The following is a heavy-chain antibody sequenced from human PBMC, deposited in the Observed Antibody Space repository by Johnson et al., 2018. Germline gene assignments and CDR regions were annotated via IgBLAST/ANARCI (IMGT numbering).Heavy chain of an antibody. V-gene: IGHV3-9*01. CDR3: EKVALEGDYGDYSDAFGI. J-gene: IGHJ3*02. Sequence: VQLVQSGGGLDKPGGSLRLSCAASGFTFDDYAMHWVRQAPGKGLEWVSGISWNSGSIGYADSVKGRFTISRDNAKNSLYLQMNSLRAEDTALYYWEKVALEGDYGDYSDAFGIWGQGTMVTVSS. CDR2: ISWNSGSI. D-gene: IGHD4-17*01. CDR1: GFTFDDYA.